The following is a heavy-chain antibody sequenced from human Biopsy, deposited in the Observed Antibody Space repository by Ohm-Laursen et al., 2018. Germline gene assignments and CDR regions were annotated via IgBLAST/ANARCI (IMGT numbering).Heavy chain of an antibody. D-gene: IGHD1-26*01. CDR2: IYYTGST. CDR1: GGSISSYY. CDR3: AGIVLGPTNDAFDI. V-gene: IGHV4-59*12. J-gene: IGHJ3*02. Sequence: SETLSLTCTVPGGSISSYYWSWIRQPPGKGLEWIGYIYYTGSTNYNPSLKSRVTISVDTSKNLFSLNLNSVTAADTAVYYCAGIVLGPTNDAFDIWGQGTMVTVSS.